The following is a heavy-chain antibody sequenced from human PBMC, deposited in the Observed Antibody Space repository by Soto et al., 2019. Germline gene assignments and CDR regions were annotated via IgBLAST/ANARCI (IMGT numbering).Heavy chain of an antibody. Sequence: GASVKVSCKASGYTFTSYYMHWVRQAPGQGLEWMGIINPSGGSTSYAQKFQGRVTMTRDTSTSTVYMELSSLRSEDTAVYYCARGDRILWFGELRTPPHYWGQGTLVTVSS. J-gene: IGHJ4*02. CDR3: ARGDRILWFGELRTPPHY. D-gene: IGHD3-10*01. CDR1: GYTFTSYY. CDR2: INPSGGST. V-gene: IGHV1-46*01.